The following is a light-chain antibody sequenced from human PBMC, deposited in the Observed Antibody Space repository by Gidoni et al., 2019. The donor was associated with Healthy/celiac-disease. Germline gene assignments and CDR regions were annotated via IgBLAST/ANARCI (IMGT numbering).Light chain of an antibody. CDR1: QSISSY. J-gene: IGKJ2*01. CDR2: AAS. Sequence: DIQLTQSPSSLSASVGDRVTITCRASQSISSYLNWYQQKPGKAPELLIYAASSLQSGVPSRFSGSGSGTDFTLTLSSLQPEDFATYYCQQSYSTPPYTFGQGTKLEIK. CDR3: QQSYSTPPYT. V-gene: IGKV1-39*01.